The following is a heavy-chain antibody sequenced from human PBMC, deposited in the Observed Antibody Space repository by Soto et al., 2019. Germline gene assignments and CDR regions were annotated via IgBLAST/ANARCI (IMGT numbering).Heavy chain of an antibody. J-gene: IGHJ4*02. D-gene: IGHD3-3*01. CDR2: LWYDGSGE. CDR1: GFTFSDYG. V-gene: IGHV3-33*08. CDR3: ARDSFRFLEHLSKAYFDH. Sequence: QVHLVESGGGVVQPGGSLRLSCAGSGFTFSDYGMHWVRQAPGKGLEWVAVLWYDGSGEYYTDSVRGRFTISRVNSKNTLYLQMNNLRDEDSGVYYCARDSFRFLEHLSKAYFDHWGQGTRVTVSS.